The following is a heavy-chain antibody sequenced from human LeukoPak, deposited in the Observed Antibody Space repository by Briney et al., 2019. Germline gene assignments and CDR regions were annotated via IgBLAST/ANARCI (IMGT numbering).Heavy chain of an antibody. Sequence: GGSLRLSCAASGFTFRSYSMNWVRQAPGKGLEWVSSISSSSRYIYYADSVKGRFTISRDNAKNSLYLQMNSLRAEDTAAYYCARADWDTAMIDYWGQGTLVTVSS. D-gene: IGHD5-18*01. CDR1: GFTFRSYS. CDR2: ISSSSRYI. CDR3: ARADWDTAMIDY. J-gene: IGHJ4*02. V-gene: IGHV3-21*01.